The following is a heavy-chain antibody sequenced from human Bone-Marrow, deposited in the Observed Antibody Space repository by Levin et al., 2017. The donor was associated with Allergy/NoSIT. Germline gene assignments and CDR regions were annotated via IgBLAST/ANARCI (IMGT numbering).Heavy chain of an antibody. CDR2: INPNSGGT. D-gene: IGHD4-23*01. CDR3: ARGHQGSLRWVLSSHYYGLDV. J-gene: IGHJ6*02. CDR1: GYNFTGYY. Sequence: GESLKISCKASGYNFTGYYIHWVRQAPGQGLEWMGWINPNSGGTIYVQEFQGRVTMTRDPSISTAYMELNRLGSDDAAIYFCARGHQGSLRWVLSSHYYGLDVWGLGTTVTVSS. V-gene: IGHV1-2*02.